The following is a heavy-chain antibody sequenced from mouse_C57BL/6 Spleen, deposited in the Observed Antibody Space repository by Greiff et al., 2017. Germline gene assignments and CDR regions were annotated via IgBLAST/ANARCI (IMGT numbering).Heavy chain of an antibody. J-gene: IGHJ3*01. CDR2: IDPSDSET. V-gene: IGHV1-52*01. Sequence: QVQLQQSGAELVRPGSSVKLSCKASGYTFTSYWMHWVKQRPIQGLEWIGNIDPSDSETHYNQKFKDKATLTVDKSSSTAYMQLSSLTSEDSAVYYCARSEGDYDSYYAWFAYWGQGTMVTVSA. CDR3: ARSEGDYDSYYAWFAY. D-gene: IGHD2-3*01. CDR1: GYTFTSYW.